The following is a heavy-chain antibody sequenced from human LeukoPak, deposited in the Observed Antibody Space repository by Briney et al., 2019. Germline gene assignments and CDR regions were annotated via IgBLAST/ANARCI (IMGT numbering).Heavy chain of an antibody. D-gene: IGHD5-24*01. CDR3: ARDGGEMATIDY. J-gene: IGHJ4*02. V-gene: IGHV4-30-2*01. CDR1: GGSISSGGYS. CDR2: IYHSGST. Sequence: PSETLSLTCAVSGGSISSGGYSWSWIRQPPGKGLEWIGEIYHSGSTNYNPSLKSRVTISVDKSKNQFSLKLSSVTAADTAVYYCARDGGEMATIDYWGQGTLVTVSS.